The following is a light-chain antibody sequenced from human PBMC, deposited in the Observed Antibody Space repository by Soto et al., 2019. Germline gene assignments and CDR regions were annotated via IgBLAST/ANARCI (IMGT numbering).Light chain of an antibody. V-gene: IGKV3-11*01. CDR3: QQRARWPST. CDR2: DVF. CDR1: ESVDRY. Sequence: VLTQSPDVLSLSPGQTATLSCRASESVDRYVAWYQQKVGQAPRLLIYDVFTRATGVAARFSGSGSATDFTLTISSLEPDDFAVYYCQQRARWPSTFGPGTKVEIK. J-gene: IGKJ2*02.